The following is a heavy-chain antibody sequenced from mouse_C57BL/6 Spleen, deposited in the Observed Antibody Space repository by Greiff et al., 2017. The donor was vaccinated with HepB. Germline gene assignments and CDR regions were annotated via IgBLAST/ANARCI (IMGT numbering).Heavy chain of an antibody. CDR3: ARSGTSYYFDY. V-gene: IGHV3-6*01. CDR1: GYSITSGYY. J-gene: IGHJ2*01. D-gene: IGHD4-1*01. CDR2: ISYDGSN. Sequence: VQLKQSGPGLVKPSQSLSLTCSVTGYSITSGYYWNWIRQFPGNKLEWMGYISYDGSNNYNPSLKNRISITRDTSKNQFFLKLNSVTTEDTATYYCARSGTSYYFDYWGQGTTLTVSS.